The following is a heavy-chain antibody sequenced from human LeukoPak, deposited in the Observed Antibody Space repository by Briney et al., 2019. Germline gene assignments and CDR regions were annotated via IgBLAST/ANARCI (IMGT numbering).Heavy chain of an antibody. CDR2: ISSSSSYM. CDR1: GFTFSSYS. J-gene: IGHJ3*02. Sequence: GGSLRLSCAASGFTFSSYSMNWVRQAPGKGLEWVSSISSSSSYMYYADSVKGRFTISRDNAKNSLYLQMNSLRAEDTAVYYCARDRINCSGGSCYSDAFDIWGQGTMVTVSS. V-gene: IGHV3-21*01. D-gene: IGHD2-15*01. CDR3: ARDRINCSGGSCYSDAFDI.